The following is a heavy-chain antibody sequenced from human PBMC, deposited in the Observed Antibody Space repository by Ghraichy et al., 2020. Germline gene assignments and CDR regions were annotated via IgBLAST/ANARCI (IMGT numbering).Heavy chain of an antibody. CDR1: GFTFSSYA. D-gene: IGHD6-13*01. J-gene: IGHJ4*02. CDR2: ISGSGGST. CDR3: AKVSVRQQLEGGFDY. V-gene: IGHV3-23*01. Sequence: GGSLRLSCAASGFTFSSYAMSWVRQAPGKGLEWVSAISGSGGSTYYADSVKGRFTISRDNSKNTLYLQMSSLRAEDTAVYYCAKVSVRQQLEGGFDYWGQGTLVTVSS.